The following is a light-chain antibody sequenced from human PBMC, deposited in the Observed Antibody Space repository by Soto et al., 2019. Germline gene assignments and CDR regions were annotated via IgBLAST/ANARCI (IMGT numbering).Light chain of an antibody. CDR3: QQYNSRPPIT. CDR1: QSVGTN. J-gene: IGKJ5*01. CDR2: GAS. V-gene: IGKV3-15*01. Sequence: EIIMTQSPATLSVYPGNRATLSCRASQSVGTNLAWYQHRPGQAPRLLIYGASVRATGIPVRFSGSGSGTDFTLTITNLQSEDFAIYYCQQYNSRPPITFGQGTRLEIK.